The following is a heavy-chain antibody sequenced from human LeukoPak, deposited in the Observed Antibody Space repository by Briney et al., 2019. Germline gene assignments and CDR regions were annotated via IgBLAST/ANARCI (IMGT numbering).Heavy chain of an antibody. V-gene: IGHV3-23*01. CDR1: GFTFSSYA. CDR2: ISGSGGST. D-gene: IGHD6-6*01. J-gene: IGHJ4*02. Sequence: GGSLRLSCAASGFTFSSYAMNWARQTPGRGLEWVSAISGSGGSTYYADSVMGRFTISRDDSKNTLYLQMNSLRAEDTAVYYCAKDEITVRRSFDSWGQGTLVTVSS. CDR3: AKDEITVRRSFDS.